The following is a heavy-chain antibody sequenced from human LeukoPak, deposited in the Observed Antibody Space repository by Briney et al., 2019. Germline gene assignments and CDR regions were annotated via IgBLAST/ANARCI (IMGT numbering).Heavy chain of an antibody. J-gene: IGHJ4*02. CDR2: IKEDGSEK. V-gene: IGHV3-7*01. CDR3: ARQITFWDY. CDR1: GFTFTTYW. Sequence: GGSLRLSCAASGFTFTTYWISWVRQVPGKGLEWVANIKEDGSEKYYVASVRGRFTISRDNARNSVFLQMNSLRAADTAVYYCARQITFWDYWGQGTLVTVS. D-gene: IGHD3-16*01.